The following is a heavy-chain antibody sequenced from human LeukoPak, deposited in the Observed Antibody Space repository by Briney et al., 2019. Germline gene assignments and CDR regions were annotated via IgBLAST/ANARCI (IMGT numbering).Heavy chain of an antibody. J-gene: IGHJ4*02. V-gene: IGHV4-31*03. CDR1: GGSISSGGYY. D-gene: IGHD4-23*01. Sequence: SETLSLTCTVSGGSISSGGYYWSWIRQHPGKGLEWIGYIYYSGSTYYNPSLKSRVTISVDTSKNQFSLKLSSATAADTAVYYCARAQTYMTTVVRYYFDYWGQGTLVTVSS. CDR2: IYYSGST. CDR3: ARAQTYMTTVVRYYFDY.